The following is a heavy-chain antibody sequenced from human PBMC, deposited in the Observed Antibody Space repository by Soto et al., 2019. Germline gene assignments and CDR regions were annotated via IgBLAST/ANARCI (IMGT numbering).Heavy chain of an antibody. CDR1: GYTFTGYY. CDR3: ARDRSPAVPPYGYDSSGYYDGHAFDI. D-gene: IGHD3-22*01. J-gene: IGHJ3*02. V-gene: IGHV1-2*02. Sequence: GASVKVSFKASGYTFTGYYMHWVRQAPGQGLEWMGWINPNSGGTNYAQKFQGRVTMTRDTSISTAYMELSRLRSDDTAVYYWARDRSPAVPPYGYDSSGYYDGHAFDIWGQGTMVTVSS. CDR2: INPNSGGT.